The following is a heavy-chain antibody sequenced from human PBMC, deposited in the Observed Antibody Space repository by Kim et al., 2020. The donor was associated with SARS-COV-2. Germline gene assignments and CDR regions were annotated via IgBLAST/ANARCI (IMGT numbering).Heavy chain of an antibody. V-gene: IGHV3-21*01. Sequence: NWVRQAPGKGLEWVSSISGSSSYIYYADSVKGRFTISRDNAKNSLYLQMNSLRAEDTAVYYCARDIGGYFDYWGQGTLVTVSS. D-gene: IGHD2-15*01. CDR3: ARDIGGYFDY. J-gene: IGHJ4*02. CDR2: ISGSSSYI.